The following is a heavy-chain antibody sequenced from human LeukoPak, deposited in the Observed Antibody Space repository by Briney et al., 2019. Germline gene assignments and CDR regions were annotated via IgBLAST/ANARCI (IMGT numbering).Heavy chain of an antibody. V-gene: IGHV4-34*01. CDR2: INHSGST. J-gene: IGHJ5*02. CDR3: ARGKSIRWFDP. Sequence: SETLSLTCAVYGGSFSGYYWSWIRQPPGKGLEWIGEINHSGSTNYNPSLKSRVTISVDTSKNQFSLKLSSVTAADTAVYYRARGKSIRWFDPWGQGTLVTVSS. D-gene: IGHD6-6*01. CDR1: GGSFSGYY.